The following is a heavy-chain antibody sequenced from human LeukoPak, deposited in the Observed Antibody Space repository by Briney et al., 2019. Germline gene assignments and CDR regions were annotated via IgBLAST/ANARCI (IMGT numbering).Heavy chain of an antibody. CDR3: AKESYYYDSSGYYYLAFIDY. V-gene: IGHV3-23*01. J-gene: IGHJ4*02. CDR2: ISGSGGST. Sequence: GGSLRLSCAASAFTFSSYAMSWVRQAPGKGLEWVSAISGSGGSTYYADSVKGRFTISRDNSKNTLYLQMNSLRAEDTAVYYCAKESYYYDSSGYYYLAFIDYWGQGTLVTVSS. CDR1: AFTFSSYA. D-gene: IGHD3-22*01.